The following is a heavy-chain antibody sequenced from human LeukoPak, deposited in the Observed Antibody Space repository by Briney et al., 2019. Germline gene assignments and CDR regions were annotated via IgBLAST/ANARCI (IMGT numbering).Heavy chain of an antibody. V-gene: IGHV1-46*01. Sequence: GASVKVSCKASGYTFTSYYMHWVRQAPGQGLEWMGIINPSGGSTSYAQKFQGRVTMTRDMSTSTVYMELSSLRSEDTAVYYCARSVDTVYYYYYMDVWGKGTTVTVSS. J-gene: IGHJ6*03. CDR2: INPSGGST. CDR3: ARSVDTVYYYYYMDV. D-gene: IGHD5-18*01. CDR1: GYTFTSYY.